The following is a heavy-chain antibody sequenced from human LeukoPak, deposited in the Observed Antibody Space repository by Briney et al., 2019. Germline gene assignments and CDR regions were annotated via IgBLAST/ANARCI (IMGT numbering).Heavy chain of an antibody. CDR3: AREDNDDYYYYGMDV. CDR1: GYTFSDYTFTNYG. J-gene: IGHJ6*02. Sequence: ASVKVSCKASGYTFSDYTFTNYGISWVRQAPGQGLEWMGWISTYKSHTNYAQKFQGRVTMITDTSTNTAHMELRGLRSDDTAVYYCAREDNDDYYYYGMDVWGQGTAVTVSS. V-gene: IGHV1-18*01. CDR2: ISTYKSHT. D-gene: IGHD1-1*01.